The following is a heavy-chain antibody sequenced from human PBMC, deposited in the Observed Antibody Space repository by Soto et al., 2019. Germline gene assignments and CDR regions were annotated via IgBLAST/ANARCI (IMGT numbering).Heavy chain of an antibody. CDR3: ARGERPLRYFDWSYRAPYFDY. CDR2: INHSGST. CDR1: GGSFSGYY. Sequence: SETLSLTCAVYGGSFSGYYWSWIRQPPGKGLEWIGEINHSGSTNYNPSLKSRVTISVDTSKNQFSLKLSSVTAADTAVYYCARGERPLRYFDWSYRAPYFDYWGQGTLVTVSS. D-gene: IGHD3-9*01. V-gene: IGHV4-34*01. J-gene: IGHJ4*02.